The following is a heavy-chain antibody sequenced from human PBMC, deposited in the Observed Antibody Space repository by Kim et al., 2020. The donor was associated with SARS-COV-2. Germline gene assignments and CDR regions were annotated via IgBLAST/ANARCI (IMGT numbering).Heavy chain of an antibody. D-gene: IGHD1-20*01. CDR2: ISGSGGST. CDR1: GFTFSSYA. V-gene: IGHV3-23*01. CDR3: AKDYVTGTTRYELDY. J-gene: IGHJ4*02. Sequence: GGSLRLSCAASGFTFSSYAMSWVRQAPGKGLEWVSAISGSGGSTYYADSVKGRFTISRENSKNTLYLQVNSLRAEDTAVYYCAKDYVTGTTRYELDYWGQGTVITVSS.